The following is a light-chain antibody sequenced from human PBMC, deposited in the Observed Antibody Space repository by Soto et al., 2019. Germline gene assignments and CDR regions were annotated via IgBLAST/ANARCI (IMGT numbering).Light chain of an antibody. CDR2: GAS. J-gene: IGKJ4*01. CDR3: QKYDSAPLT. Sequence: QMTQSPSSLAASVGDRITITCRASQDISSYLAWYQQKAGKVPKLLIYGASTLQSGVPSRFSGSGSASGSGTDFTLTISSLQPEDVATYYCQKYDSAPLTFGGGTKVEI. CDR1: QDISSY. V-gene: IGKV1-27*01.